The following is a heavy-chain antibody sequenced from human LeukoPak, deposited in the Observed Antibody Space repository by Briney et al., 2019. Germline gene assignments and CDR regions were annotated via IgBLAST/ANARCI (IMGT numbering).Heavy chain of an antibody. V-gene: IGHV1-69*04. CDR1: GGTFSRYA. CDR3: ASSIAVAPSDAFDI. Sequence: SVKVSCKASGGTFSRYAISWVRQAPGQGLEWMGRIIPILGIANYAQTFQGRVTITADKSTSTAYMELSSLRSEDTAVYYCASSIAVAPSDAFDIWGQGTMVTVSS. D-gene: IGHD6-19*01. J-gene: IGHJ3*02. CDR2: IIPILGIA.